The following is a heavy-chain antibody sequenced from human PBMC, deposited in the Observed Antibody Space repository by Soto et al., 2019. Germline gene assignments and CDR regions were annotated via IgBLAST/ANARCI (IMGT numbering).Heavy chain of an antibody. V-gene: IGHV3-21*01. Sequence: GGSLRLSCAASGFTFSSYTMNWVRQAPGKGLEWVSSISSSSSYIYYTDSVKGRFTISRDNAKNSLYLQMNSLRAEDTAVYYCASLSRFALVYWGQGSLVTVSS. CDR3: ASLSRFALVY. CDR1: GFTFSSYT. J-gene: IGHJ4*01. CDR2: ISSSSSYI. D-gene: IGHD3-10*01.